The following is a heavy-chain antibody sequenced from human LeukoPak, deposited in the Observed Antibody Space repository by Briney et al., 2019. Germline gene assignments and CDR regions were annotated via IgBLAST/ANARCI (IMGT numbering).Heavy chain of an antibody. CDR2: IYSGGST. V-gene: IGHV3-66*02. J-gene: IGHJ4*02. CDR3: ARARLVYGSGSYHFDY. Sequence: GGSLRLSCAASGFTFSSYAMSWVRQAPGKGLEWVSVIYSGGSTYYADSVKGRFTISRDNSKNTLYLQMNSLRAEDTAVYYCARARLVYGSGSYHFDYWGQGTLVTVSS. CDR1: GFTFSSYA. D-gene: IGHD3-10*01.